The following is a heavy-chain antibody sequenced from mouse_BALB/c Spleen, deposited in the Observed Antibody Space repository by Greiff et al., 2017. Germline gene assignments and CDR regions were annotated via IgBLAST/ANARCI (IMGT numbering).Heavy chain of an antibody. D-gene: IGHD2-1*01. J-gene: IGHJ4*01. CDR1: GYSITSDYA. Sequence: EVQLVESGPGLVKPSQSLSLTCTVTGYSITSDYAWNWIRQFPGNKLEWMGYISYSGSTSYNPSLKSRISITRDTSKNQFFLQLNSVTTEDTATYYCARDDYGINYYAMDYWGQGTSVTVSS. V-gene: IGHV3-2*02. CDR3: ARDDYGINYYAMDY. CDR2: ISYSGST.